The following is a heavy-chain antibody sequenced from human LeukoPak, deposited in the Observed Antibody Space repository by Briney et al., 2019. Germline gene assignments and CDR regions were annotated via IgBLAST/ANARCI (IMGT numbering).Heavy chain of an antibody. V-gene: IGHV4-39*01. D-gene: IGHD4-23*01. J-gene: IGHJ1*01. CDR1: GGSISSGIYY. Sequence: PSETLSLTCTVSGGSISSGIYYWAWLRPPPGKGLEWIGSIYYRGNTYYNPSLKSRVTLSVDTSKNQFSLNLSSVTAADTAVYYCARHGDGGPAEYFRHWGQGTLVTVSS. CDR2: IYYRGNT. CDR3: ARHGDGGPAEYFRH.